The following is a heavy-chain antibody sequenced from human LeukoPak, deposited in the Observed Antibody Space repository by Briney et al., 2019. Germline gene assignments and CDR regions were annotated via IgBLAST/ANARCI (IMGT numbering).Heavy chain of an antibody. Sequence: PSETLSLTCTVFGGSISSYYWSWIRQPPGKGLEWIGYIYYSGSTNYNPSLKSRVTISVDTSKNQFSLKLSSVTAADTAVYYCAREAAMVPGQFDYWGQGTLVTVSS. J-gene: IGHJ4*02. CDR2: IYYSGST. CDR1: GGSISSYY. CDR3: AREAAMVPGQFDY. D-gene: IGHD5-18*01. V-gene: IGHV4-59*01.